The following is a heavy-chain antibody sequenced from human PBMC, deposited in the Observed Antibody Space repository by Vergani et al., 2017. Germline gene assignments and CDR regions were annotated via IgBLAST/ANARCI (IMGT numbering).Heavy chain of an antibody. CDR3: ASPLGYCSSTSCADY. V-gene: IGHV4-61*10. CDR2: IYYSGST. Sequence: QVQLQESGPGLVKPSETLSLTCTVSGGSVSSGSYYWSWIRQPAGKGLEWIGYIYYSGSTNYNPSLKSRVTISVDTSKNQFSLKLSSVTAADTAVYYCASPLGYCSSTSCADYWGQGTLVTVSS. D-gene: IGHD2-2*01. J-gene: IGHJ4*02. CDR1: GGSVSSGSYY.